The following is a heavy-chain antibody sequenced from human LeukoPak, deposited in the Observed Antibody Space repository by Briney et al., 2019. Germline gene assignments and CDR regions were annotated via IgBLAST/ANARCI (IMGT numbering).Heavy chain of an antibody. V-gene: IGHV3-9*01. CDR1: GFTFDGYA. D-gene: IGHD4-17*01. CDR3: AKGGGAYYYYGMDV. CDR2: VSWNSGSI. Sequence: GGSLRLSCAVSGFTFDGYAMHWVRQAPGKGLEWVSGVSWNSGSIGYANSVKGRFTISRDNAKNSLYLQMNSLRAEDTALYYCAKGGGAYYYYGMDVWGQGTTATVSS. J-gene: IGHJ6*02.